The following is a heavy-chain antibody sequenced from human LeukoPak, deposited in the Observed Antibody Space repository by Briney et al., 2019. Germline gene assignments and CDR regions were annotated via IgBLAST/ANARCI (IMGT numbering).Heavy chain of an antibody. V-gene: IGHV1-2*02. CDR1: GYNFTGYY. CDR3: ARFRDGGLQFDY. D-gene: IGHD2-21*02. CDR2: INPNSGGT. J-gene: IGHJ4*02. Sequence: APVEVSWKAFGYNFTGYYMHLVRQAPGQGLGWMGWINPNSGGTNYAQKFQGRVTMTRDTSISTAYMELSRLRSDDTAVYYCARFRDGGLQFDYWGQGTLVTVSS.